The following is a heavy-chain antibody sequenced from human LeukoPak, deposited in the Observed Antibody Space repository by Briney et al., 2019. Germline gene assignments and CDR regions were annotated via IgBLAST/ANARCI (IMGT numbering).Heavy chain of an antibody. J-gene: IGHJ4*02. CDR1: GGSISSYY. D-gene: IGHD5-18*01. CDR2: IYYSGST. V-gene: IGHV4-59*01. Sequence: SETLSLTCTVSGGSISSYYWSWIRQPPRKGLEWIGYIYYSGSTNYTPSLKSRVTISVDTSKNQFSLKLSSVTAADTAVYYCARVIEYSYGPFDYWGQGTLVTVSS. CDR3: ARVIEYSYGPFDY.